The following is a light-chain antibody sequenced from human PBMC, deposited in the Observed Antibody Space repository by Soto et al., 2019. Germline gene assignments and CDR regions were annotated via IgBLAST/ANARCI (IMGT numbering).Light chain of an antibody. V-gene: IGKV1-6*01. CDR3: QQDSNYPRS. J-gene: IGKJ2*01. CDR2: AAS. Sequence: AIQMTQSPSSLSASVGDRVTITCRASQGIRNELGWYQQTPGKAPNLLIYAASRLQSGAPSRFSSTWSSKDITLTISSLQAEDSATYCRQQDSNYPRSVGQGNKVNIK. CDR1: QGIRNE.